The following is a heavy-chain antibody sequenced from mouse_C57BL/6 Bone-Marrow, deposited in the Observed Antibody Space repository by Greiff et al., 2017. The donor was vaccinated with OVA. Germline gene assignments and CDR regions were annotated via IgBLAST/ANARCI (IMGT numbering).Heavy chain of an antibody. Sequence: VQLQQSGPELVKPGASVKISCKASGYPFTDYYMNWVKQSHGKSLEWIGDINPNNGGTSYNQKFKGKATLTVDTSSSTAYMELRSLTSEDSAVDYCASVHDYGCSCPGWYFDVWGTGTTVTVSS. CDR1: GYPFTDYY. CDR2: INPNNGGT. J-gene: IGHJ1*03. V-gene: IGHV1-26*01. CDR3: ASVHDYGCSCPGWYFDV. D-gene: IGHD1-1*01.